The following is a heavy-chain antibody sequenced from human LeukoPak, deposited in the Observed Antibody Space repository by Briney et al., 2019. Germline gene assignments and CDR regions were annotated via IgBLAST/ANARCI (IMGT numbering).Heavy chain of an antibody. Sequence: PSETLSLTCTVSGGSISSGSYYWSWIRQPAGKGLEWIGRIYTSGSTNYNPSLKSRVTISVDTSKNQFSLKLSSVTAADTAVYYCARLGGSYDIDYWGQGTLVTVSS. J-gene: IGHJ4*02. CDR3: ARLGGSYDIDY. D-gene: IGHD1-26*01. V-gene: IGHV4-61*02. CDR2: IYTSGST. CDR1: GGSISSGSYY.